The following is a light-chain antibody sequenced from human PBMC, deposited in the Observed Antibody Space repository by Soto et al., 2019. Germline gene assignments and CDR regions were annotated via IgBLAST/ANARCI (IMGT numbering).Light chain of an antibody. CDR1: QSISSY. CDR3: QQSYSTPLT. CDR2: AAS. Sequence: DIQMTQSPSLVSASIGDRVTITCRASQSISSYLNWYQQKPGKAPKLLIYAASSLQSGVPSRFSGSGSGTDFTLTISSLQPEDFATYYCQQSYSTPLTFGGGSKVDI. J-gene: IGKJ4*01. V-gene: IGKV1-39*01.